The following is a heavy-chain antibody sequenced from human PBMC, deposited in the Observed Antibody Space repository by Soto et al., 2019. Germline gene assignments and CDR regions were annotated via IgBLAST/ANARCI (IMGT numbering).Heavy chain of an antibody. Sequence: QVQLQESGPGLVKPSETLSLTCTVSGGSISSNYWSWIRQPPGKGLEWIGYIYYSGSTNYNPSLRRRVTISVDPSKNQFSLKLSSVTAADTAVYYCARGRYGSGSLSPFDYWGQGTLVTVSS. CDR1: GGSISSNY. CDR2: IYYSGST. V-gene: IGHV4-59*08. D-gene: IGHD3-10*01. J-gene: IGHJ4*02. CDR3: ARGRYGSGSLSPFDY.